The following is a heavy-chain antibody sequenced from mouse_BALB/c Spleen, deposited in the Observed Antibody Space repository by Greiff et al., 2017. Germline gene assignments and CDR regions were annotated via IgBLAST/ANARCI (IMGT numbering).Heavy chain of an antibody. J-gene: IGHJ4*01. Sequence: EVKLMESGGGLVQPGGSLKLSCAASGFTFSSYTMSWVRQTPEKRLEWVAYISNGGGSTYYPDTVKGRFTISRDNAKNTLYLQMSSLKSEDTAMYYCARQGLGYAMDYWGQGTSVTVSS. CDR1: GFTFSSYT. CDR2: ISNGGGST. CDR3: ARQGLGYAMDY. V-gene: IGHV5-12-2*01.